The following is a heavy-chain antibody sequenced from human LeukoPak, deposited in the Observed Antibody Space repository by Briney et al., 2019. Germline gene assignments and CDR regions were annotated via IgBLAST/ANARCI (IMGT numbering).Heavy chain of an antibody. CDR1: GITVSTNY. CDR3: ARLHYDVLTGPFDY. Sequence: GGSLRLSCAASGITVSTNYMSWVRQAPGKGLEWVSIIYSGGATYYADSVKGRFTISRENSKNTLWLQMNSLRAEDTAVYYCARLHYDVLTGPFDYWGQGTLVTVSS. J-gene: IGHJ4*02. CDR2: IYSGGAT. V-gene: IGHV3-66*04. D-gene: IGHD3-9*01.